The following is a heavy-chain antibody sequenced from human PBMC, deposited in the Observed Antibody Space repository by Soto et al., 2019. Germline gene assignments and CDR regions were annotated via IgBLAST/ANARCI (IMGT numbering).Heavy chain of an antibody. CDR1: GGSISSYY. Sequence: SLTCTVSGGSISSYYWSWIRQPAGKGLEWIGRIYTSGSTNYNPSLKSRVTMSVDTSKNQFSLKLSSVTAADTAVYYCARDVVRGAAAGTPYYYYYYGMDVWGQGTTVTVSS. CDR2: IYTSGST. J-gene: IGHJ6*02. D-gene: IGHD6-13*01. V-gene: IGHV4-4*07. CDR3: ARDVVRGAAAGTPYYYYYYGMDV.